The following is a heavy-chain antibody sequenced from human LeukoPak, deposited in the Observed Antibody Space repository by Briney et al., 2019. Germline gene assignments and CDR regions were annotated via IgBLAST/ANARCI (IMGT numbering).Heavy chain of an antibody. V-gene: IGHV3-15*01. CDR3: VTESHSSGFY. CDR1: GFTVNSAW. D-gene: IGHD6-19*01. CDR2: IKSDSNGGTT. Sequence: PGESLRRSCAVCGFTVNSAWMNWVRQAPGKGLQSVGRIKSDSNGGTTDYAAPVKGRFTVSRDDSKNTLYLQMNSLKTEDTAVYYCVTESHSSGFYWGQGTLVTVSS. J-gene: IGHJ4*02.